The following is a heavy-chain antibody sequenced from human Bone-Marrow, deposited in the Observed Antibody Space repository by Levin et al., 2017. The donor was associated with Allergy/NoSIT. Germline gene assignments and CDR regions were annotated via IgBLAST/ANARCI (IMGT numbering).Heavy chain of an antibody. V-gene: IGHV6-1*01. CDR3: AQDKAVSGLNDAFDI. CDR1: GDSVSTDSAA. J-gene: IGHJ3*02. D-gene: IGHD6-19*01. Sequence: SQTLSLTCDISGDSVSTDSAAWNWIRQSPSRGLEWPGRTYYRSTWYSNYEGSVRSRIIIEPDTPKNQFSLQLNSVTPDDTAVYFCAQDKAVSGLNDAFDIWGQGTRVTVSS. CDR2: TYYRSTWYS.